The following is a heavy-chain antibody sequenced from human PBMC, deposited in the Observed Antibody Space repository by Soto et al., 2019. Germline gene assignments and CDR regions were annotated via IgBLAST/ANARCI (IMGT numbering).Heavy chain of an antibody. CDR1: GGSISSYY. J-gene: IGHJ6*02. V-gene: IGHV4-59*01. CDR3: SRDVDFGEEDV. Sequence: PSETLSLTCTVSGGSISSYYWSWIRRPPGKGLEWIGYIYYSGSTNYNPSLKSRVTISVDTSKNQFSLKLTSATAADTAVYYCSRDVDFGEEDVWGQGTKVTVSS. CDR2: IYYSGST. D-gene: IGHD4-17*01.